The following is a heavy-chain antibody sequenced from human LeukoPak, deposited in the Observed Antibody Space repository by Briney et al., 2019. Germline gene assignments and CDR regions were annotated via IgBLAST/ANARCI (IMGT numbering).Heavy chain of an antibody. CDR3: ARAFIRNLNWFDP. D-gene: IGHD2-21*01. CDR1: GGSISSYY. J-gene: IGHJ5*02. Sequence: SETLSLTCTVSGGSISSYYWSWIRQPPGQGLEWIGYIYDSGCTNYNPSLKSRVTISVDTSKNQFSLKLSSVTAADTAVYYCARAFIRNLNWFDPWGQGTLVTVSS. V-gene: IGHV4-59*01. CDR2: IYDSGCT.